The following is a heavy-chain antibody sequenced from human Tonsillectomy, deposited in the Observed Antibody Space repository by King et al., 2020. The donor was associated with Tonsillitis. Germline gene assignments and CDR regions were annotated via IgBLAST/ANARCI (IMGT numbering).Heavy chain of an antibody. CDR3: AREPGIAAAGDWFDP. D-gene: IGHD6-13*01. J-gene: IGHJ5*02. V-gene: IGHV4-34*01. CDR2: INHSGST. CDR1: GGSFSGYY. Sequence: VQLQQWGAGLLKPSETLSLTCAVYGGSFSGYYWSWIRQPPGKGLEWIGEINHSGSTNYNLSLKRRVTISVDTSKNQFSLKLSSVTAADTAVYYCAREPGIAAAGDWFDPWGQGTLVTVSS.